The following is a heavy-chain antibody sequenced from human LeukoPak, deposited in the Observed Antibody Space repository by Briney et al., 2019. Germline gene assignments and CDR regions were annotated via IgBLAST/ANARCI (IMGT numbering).Heavy chain of an antibody. J-gene: IGHJ4*02. CDR3: ARDMTGTTNYYFDY. CDR1: GYSISSGYY. D-gene: IGHD1-20*01. CDR2: IYHSGST. V-gene: IGHV4-38-2*02. Sequence: PSETLSLTCTVSGYSISSGYYWGWIRQPPGKGLEWIGSIYHSGSTYYNPPLKSRVTISVDTSKNQFSLKLSSVTAADTAVYYCARDMTGTTNYYFDYWGQGTLVTVSS.